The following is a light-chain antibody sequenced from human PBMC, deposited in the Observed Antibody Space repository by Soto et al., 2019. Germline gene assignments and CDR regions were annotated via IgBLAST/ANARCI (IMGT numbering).Light chain of an antibody. Sequence: DIQMTQSPSSLSASVGDRVTITCQASQDIRNHLNWYQQKPGKAPKVLIFDASNLETGVPSRFSGSGSGTHFTFTIISLQPEDTATYYCQHFDNPPPFTFGQGTRLEIK. J-gene: IGKJ5*01. CDR1: QDIRNH. V-gene: IGKV1-33*01. CDR3: QHFDNPPPFT. CDR2: DAS.